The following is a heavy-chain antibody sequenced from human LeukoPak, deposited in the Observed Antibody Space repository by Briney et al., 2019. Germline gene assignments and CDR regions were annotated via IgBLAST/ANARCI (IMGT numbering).Heavy chain of an antibody. Sequence: GASVKVSCKASGYTFTSYDINWVRQATGQGLEWMGWMNPNSGNTGYAQKFQGRVTMTRDMSTSTVYMELSSLRSEDTAVYYCARDGTDYGDYRFDPWGQGTLVTVSS. J-gene: IGHJ5*02. D-gene: IGHD4-17*01. CDR2: MNPNSGNT. CDR1: GYTFTSYD. V-gene: IGHV1-8*01. CDR3: ARDGTDYGDYRFDP.